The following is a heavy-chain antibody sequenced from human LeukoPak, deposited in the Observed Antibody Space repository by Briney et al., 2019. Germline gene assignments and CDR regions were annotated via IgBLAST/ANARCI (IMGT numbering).Heavy chain of an antibody. CDR3: ARDSKRDDYVWGSYRQFDY. D-gene: IGHD3-16*02. V-gene: IGHV1-18*01. CDR1: GYSFSSCS. J-gene: IGHJ4*02. CDR2: ISGYNGNT. Sequence: ASVKVSCKASGYSFSSCSISWVRQAPGQGLEWMGWISGYNGNTNYAQKFQGRVTLTTETSTSTAYMELRSLRSDDTAVYYCARDSKRDDYVWGSYRQFDYWGQGTLVTVSS.